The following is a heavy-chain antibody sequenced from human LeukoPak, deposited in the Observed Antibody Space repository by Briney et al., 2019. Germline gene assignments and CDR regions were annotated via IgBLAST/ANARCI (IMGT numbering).Heavy chain of an antibody. CDR2: ISSSSSYI. J-gene: IGHJ4*02. Sequence: IPGGSLRLSGAASGFTFSSYSMNWVRQAPGKGLEWVSSISSSSSYIYYADSVKGRFTISRDKAKNSLYLQMNSLRAEDTAVYYCARDSETTVTTGFDYWGQGTLVTVSS. D-gene: IGHD4-17*01. V-gene: IGHV3-21*01. CDR1: GFTFSSYS. CDR3: ARDSETTVTTGFDY.